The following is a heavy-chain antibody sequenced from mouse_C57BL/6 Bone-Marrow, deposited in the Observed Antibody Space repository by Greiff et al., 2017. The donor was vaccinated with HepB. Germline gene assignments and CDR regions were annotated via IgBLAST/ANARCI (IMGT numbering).Heavy chain of an antibody. D-gene: IGHD1-1*01. CDR2: ISSGSSTI. V-gene: IGHV5-17*01. CDR3: ARSFYYGSRDYFDY. Sequence: EVQRVESGGGLVKPGGSLKLSCAASGFTFSDYGMHWVRQAPEKGLEWVAYISSGSSTIYYADTVKGRFTISRDNAKNTLFLQMTSLRSEDTAMYYCARSFYYGSRDYFDYWGQGTTLTVSS. J-gene: IGHJ2*01. CDR1: GFTFSDYG.